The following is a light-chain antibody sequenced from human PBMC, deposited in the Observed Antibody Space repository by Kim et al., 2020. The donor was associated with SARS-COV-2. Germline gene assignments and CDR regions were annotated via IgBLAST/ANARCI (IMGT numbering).Light chain of an antibody. V-gene: IGLV2-14*03. CDR1: SSDVGGYNY. J-gene: IGLJ3*02. CDR2: DVS. CDR3: SSYTSISTWV. Sequence: QSALTQPASVSGSPGQSITISCTGTSSDVGGYNYVSWYQQHPGKAPKLMIYDVSKRPSGVSNRFSGPKSGNTASLTISGLQAEDEADYYCSSYTSISTWVFGGGTQLTVL.